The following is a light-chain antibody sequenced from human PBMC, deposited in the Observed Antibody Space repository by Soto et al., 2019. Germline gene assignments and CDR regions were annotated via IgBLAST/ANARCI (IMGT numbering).Light chain of an antibody. J-gene: IGKJ1*01. CDR2: DAS. V-gene: IGKV3-20*01. Sequence: EMVLPQAPGTVSLSAVERATLSCRASEIVSSNYLGWYQQKPGQAPRLLIYDASRRATGIPDRFSGSGSGTDFTLTISRLEPEDFAVYYCQQHGSKPWTFGQGTKVDIK. CDR1: EIVSSNY. CDR3: QQHGSKPWT.